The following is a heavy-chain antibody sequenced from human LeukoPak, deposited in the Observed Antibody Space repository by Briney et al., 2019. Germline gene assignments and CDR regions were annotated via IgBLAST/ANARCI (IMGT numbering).Heavy chain of an antibody. D-gene: IGHD3-22*01. Sequence: KPSETLSLTCTVSGGSISSYYWSWIRQPPGKGLEWIGYIYYSGSTNYNPSLKSRVTISVDTSKNQFSLKLSSVTAADTAVYHCARDRDSSGLTFDYWGQGTLVTVSS. CDR1: GGSISSYY. V-gene: IGHV4-59*12. CDR3: ARDRDSSGLTFDY. CDR2: IYYSGST. J-gene: IGHJ4*02.